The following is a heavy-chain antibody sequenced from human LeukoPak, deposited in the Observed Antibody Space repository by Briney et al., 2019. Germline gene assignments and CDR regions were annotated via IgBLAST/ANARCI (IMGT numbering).Heavy chain of an antibody. J-gene: IGHJ3*02. D-gene: IGHD1-26*01. CDR1: GGSINSYY. CDR2: VYNSGST. CDR3: ARRLRIEGGTRRGDAFDI. Sequence: SGTLSLTCTVSGGSINSYYWSWIRQPPGKGLEWIGYVYNSGSTNYNPSLKSRVTISADTSRKQFSLRVSSVTAADTAVYYCARRLRIEGGTRRGDAFDIWGQGTMVTVSS. V-gene: IGHV4-59*08.